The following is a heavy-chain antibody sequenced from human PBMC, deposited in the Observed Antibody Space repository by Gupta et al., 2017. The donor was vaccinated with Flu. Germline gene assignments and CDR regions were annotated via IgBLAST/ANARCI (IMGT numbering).Heavy chain of an antibody. CDR3: ARDGAGDCSGGSCYSWFDP. V-gene: IGHV3-74*01. Sequence: KGLVWVSRIKSDESSASYADSVKGRFTISRDNAKNTLYLQMNSLRAEDTAVYYCARDGAGDCSGGSCYSWFDPWSQGTLVTVSS. D-gene: IGHD2-15*01. CDR2: IKSDESSA. J-gene: IGHJ5*02.